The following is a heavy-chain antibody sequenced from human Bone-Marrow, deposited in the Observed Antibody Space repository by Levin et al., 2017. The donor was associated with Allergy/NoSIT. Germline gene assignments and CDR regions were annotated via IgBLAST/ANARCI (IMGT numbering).Heavy chain of an antibody. J-gene: IGHJ4*02. CDR1: GFTFSDYP. D-gene: IGHD3-10*01. CDR3: ARPRGSAWFDYYFDY. V-gene: IGHV3-48*02. CDR2: ISSGSSTI. Sequence: GGSLRLSCVASGFTFSDYPMNWVRQAPGKGLEWVSYISSGSSTIYYADSVRGRFSISRDNARNSLFLQMNSLRDEDTAVYYCARPRGSAWFDYYFDYWGLGSLVTVSS.